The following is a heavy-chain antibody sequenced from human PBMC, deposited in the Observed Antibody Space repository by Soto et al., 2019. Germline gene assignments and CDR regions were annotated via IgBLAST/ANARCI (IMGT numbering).Heavy chain of an antibody. J-gene: IGHJ4*02. CDR2: IKPDGSET. CDR1: GFTFNSYW. V-gene: IGHV3-7*05. Sequence: EVQLVESGGGLVQPGGSLRLSCAASGFTFNSYWMSWVRQAPGKGLEWVALIKPDGSETYYMDSVKGRFTISRDNSKSSLPLKRTNRKPDDPAEFYVPGPTAASAYGGQGILV. D-gene: IGHD6-25*01. CDR3: PGPTAASAY.